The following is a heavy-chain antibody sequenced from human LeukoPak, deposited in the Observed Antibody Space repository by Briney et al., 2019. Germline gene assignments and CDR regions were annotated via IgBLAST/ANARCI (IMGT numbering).Heavy chain of an antibody. Sequence: PGGSLRLSCEASGFTFSPCGMTWVRQAPGKGLEWVSTISYDSRSIGYADSVKGRFTISRDNAKSSTFLQMNSLRVEDTAVYYCARDGSEWSRDLWGQGTLVTVSS. CDR1: GFTFSPCG. J-gene: IGHJ5*02. D-gene: IGHD2-15*01. CDR3: ARDGSEWSRDL. V-gene: IGHV3-21*01. CDR2: ISYDSRSI.